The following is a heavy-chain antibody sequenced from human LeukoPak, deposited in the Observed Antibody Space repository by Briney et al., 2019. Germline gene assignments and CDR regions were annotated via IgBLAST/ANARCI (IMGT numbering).Heavy chain of an antibody. CDR2: IYTSGST. J-gene: IGHJ6*03. CDR1: GGSINSYY. V-gene: IGHV4-4*07. Sequence: SETLSLTCTVSGGSINSYYWSWNRQPAGKGLEWIGRIYTSGSTNYNPSLKSRVTISVDTSKNQFSLKLSSVTAADTAVYYCARLPGVWFGDSPPSGTMDVWGKGTTVTISS. CDR3: ARLPGVWFGDSPPSGTMDV. D-gene: IGHD3-10*01.